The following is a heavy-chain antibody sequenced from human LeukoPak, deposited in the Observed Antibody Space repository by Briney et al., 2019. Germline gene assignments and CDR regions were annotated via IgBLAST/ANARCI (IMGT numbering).Heavy chain of an antibody. CDR3: AKAEDRELLWFGESLDY. D-gene: IGHD3-10*01. J-gene: IGHJ4*02. CDR2: ISYDGSNK. V-gene: IGHV3-30*18. CDR1: GFTFSSYG. Sequence: PGGSLRLSCAASGFTFSSYGMHWVRQAPGKGLEWVAVISYDGSNKYYADSVKGRFTISRDNSKNTLYLQMNSLRAEDTAVYYCAKAEDRELLWFGESLDYWGQGTPVTVSS.